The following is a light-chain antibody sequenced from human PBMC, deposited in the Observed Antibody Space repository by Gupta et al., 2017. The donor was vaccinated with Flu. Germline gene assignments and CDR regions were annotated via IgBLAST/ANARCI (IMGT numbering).Light chain of an antibody. J-gene: IGLJ3*02. CDR2: EVS. Sequence: SALAQPAPVPGPPEPSITIPCTGTSSDVGAYNYVSWYHQHPGEAPKLMIFEVSNRAAGISDRFSGSKSGNTASLTISGLQAEDEADYYCSSFASSATWVFGGGTKLTVL. CDR1: SSDVGAYNY. CDR3: SSFASSATWV. V-gene: IGLV2-14*03.